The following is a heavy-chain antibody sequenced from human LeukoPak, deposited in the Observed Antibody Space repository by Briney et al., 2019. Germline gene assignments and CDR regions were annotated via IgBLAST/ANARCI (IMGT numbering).Heavy chain of an antibody. CDR2: ISSSGSTI. Sequence: HTGGSLRLSCAASGFTFSSYEMNWVRQAPGKGLEWVSYISSSGSTIYYADSVKGRFTIPRDNAKNSLYLQMNSLRAEDTAVYYCASIPIVDYWGQGTLVIVSS. CDR3: ASIPIVDY. V-gene: IGHV3-48*03. J-gene: IGHJ4*02. CDR1: GFTFSSYE.